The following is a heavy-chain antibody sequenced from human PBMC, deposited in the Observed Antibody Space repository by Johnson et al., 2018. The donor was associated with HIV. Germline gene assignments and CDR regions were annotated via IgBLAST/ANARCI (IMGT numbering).Heavy chain of an antibody. CDR2: ISWNSGSI. CDR3: AKDRAVARWDAFDI. J-gene: IGHJ3*02. CDR1: GFTFDDYA. Sequence: VQLVESGGGLVQPGRSLRLSCAASGFTFDDYAMHWVRQAPGKGLEWVTGISWNSGSIGYADSVKGRFTISRDNAKNSLYLQMNSLGVEDTALYYCAKDRAVARWDAFDIWGQGTMVTVSS. V-gene: IGHV3-9*01. D-gene: IGHD6-19*01.